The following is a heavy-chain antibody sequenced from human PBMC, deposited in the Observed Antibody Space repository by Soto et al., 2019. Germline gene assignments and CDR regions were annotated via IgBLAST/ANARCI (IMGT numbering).Heavy chain of an antibody. CDR3: ARVGQQHDAFDI. CDR1: GYTFTSYD. CDR2: MNPNSGNT. D-gene: IGHD6-13*01. J-gene: IGHJ3*02. Sequence: GASVKVSCKASGYTFTSYDINWVQQATGQGLEWMGWMNPNSGNTGYAQKFQGRVTMTTDTSTSTAYMELRSLRSDDTAVYYCARVGQQHDAFDIWGQGTMVTVSS. V-gene: IGHV1-8*01.